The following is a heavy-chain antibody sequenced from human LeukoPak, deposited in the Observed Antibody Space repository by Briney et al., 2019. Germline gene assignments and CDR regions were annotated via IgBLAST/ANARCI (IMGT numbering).Heavy chain of an antibody. CDR2: INPKSGGT. V-gene: IGHV1-2*02. CDR1: GYTFTGYY. CDR3: ARDSAVAGTRPFYYYYYYMDV. J-gene: IGHJ6*03. Sequence: ASVKVSCKASGYTFTGYYMHWVRQAPGQGLEWMGWINPKSGGTNYAQKFQGRVTMTRDTSISTAYMELSRLRSDDTAVYYCARDSAVAGTRPFYYYYYYMDVWGKGTTVTVSS. D-gene: IGHD6-19*01.